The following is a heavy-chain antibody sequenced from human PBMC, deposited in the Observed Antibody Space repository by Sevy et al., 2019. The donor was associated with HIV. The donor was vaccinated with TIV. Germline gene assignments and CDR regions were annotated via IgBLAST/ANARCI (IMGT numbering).Heavy chain of an antibody. Sequence: ASVKVSCKASGGTFSSYAISWVRQAPGQGLEWMGGIIPIFGTANYAQKFQGRVTITADESTSTAYMELSSLRSEDTAVYYCARERAENYYYYGMDVWGQRTTVTVSS. CDR2: IIPIFGTA. CDR1: GGTFSSYA. CDR3: ARERAENYYYYGMDV. J-gene: IGHJ6*02. V-gene: IGHV1-69*13.